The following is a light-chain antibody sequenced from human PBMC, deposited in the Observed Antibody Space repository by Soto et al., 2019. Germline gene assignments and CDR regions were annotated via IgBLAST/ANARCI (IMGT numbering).Light chain of an antibody. V-gene: IGKV1-39*01. J-gene: IGKJ2*01. CDR1: QSISNY. CDR3: QQSYSTRYT. CDR2: ATS. Sequence: DIQMTQSPSSLSASVGDRVTITCGASQSISNYLNWYQHKPGQAPRLLISATSSLQSGVPSRFSGSGAGADFTLTISSLQPEEFATYYCQQSYSTRYTFGQGTKLEIK.